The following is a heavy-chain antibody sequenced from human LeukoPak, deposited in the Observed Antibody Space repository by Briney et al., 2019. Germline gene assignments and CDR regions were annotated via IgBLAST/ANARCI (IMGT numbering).Heavy chain of an antibody. CDR1: GFTFSSFW. V-gene: IGHV3-7*03. CDR3: ARDYYDGSAYYSYYEY. D-gene: IGHD3-22*01. Sequence: GGSLRLSCAASGFTFSSFWMGWVRQTPGKRLEWVANMNIDGSEKYYADSVKGRFSISRDNARNSVYLQMNSLRVEDTAVYYCARDYYDGSAYYSYYEYWGQGTLVTVSS. CDR2: MNIDGSEK. J-gene: IGHJ4*02.